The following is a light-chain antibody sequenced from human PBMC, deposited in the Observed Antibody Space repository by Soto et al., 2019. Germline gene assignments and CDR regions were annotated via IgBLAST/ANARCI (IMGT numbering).Light chain of an antibody. V-gene: IGKV3D-15*01. CDR3: HQRNQ. J-gene: IGKJ5*01. Sequence: EIVTAQSPATLSVSPGERATLSCRASQSVSNNLAWYQQRPGQAPRLLIYGASSRATGIPDRFSGSRSGTDFTLTISSVEPEDFAMYYCHQRNQFGQGTRLEIK. CDR1: QSVSNN. CDR2: GAS.